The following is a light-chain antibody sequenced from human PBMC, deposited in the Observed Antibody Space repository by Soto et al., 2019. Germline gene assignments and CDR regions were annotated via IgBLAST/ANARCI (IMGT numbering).Light chain of an antibody. CDR1: SSDVGSYNL. CDR2: EGS. J-gene: IGLJ2*01. CDR3: CSYAGSSPV. Sequence: QSALTQPASVSGSPGQSITISCTGTSSDVGSYNLVSWYQQHSGKAPKLMIYEGSKRPSGVSNRFSGSKSGNTASLTISGLQAEDEADYYCCSYAGSSPVFGGGTKVTVL. V-gene: IGLV2-23*01.